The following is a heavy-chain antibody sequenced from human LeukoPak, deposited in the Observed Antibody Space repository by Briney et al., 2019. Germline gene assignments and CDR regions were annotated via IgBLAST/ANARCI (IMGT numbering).Heavy chain of an antibody. D-gene: IGHD6-13*01. CDR1: GFTFSSYS. CDR2: ISSSSTYI. V-gene: IGHV3-21*01. CDR3: ARARISAANTGSYYYYGMDV. Sequence: PGESLRLSCAASGFTFSSYSMNWVRQAPGKGLEWVSCISSSSTYIYYADSVKGRFTISRDNAKNSLYLQMNSLSAEDTAVYYCARARISAANTGSYYYYGMDVWGQGTTVTVSS. J-gene: IGHJ6*02.